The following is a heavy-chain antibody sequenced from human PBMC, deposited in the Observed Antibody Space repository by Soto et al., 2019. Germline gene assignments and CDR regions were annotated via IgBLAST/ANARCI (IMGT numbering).Heavy chain of an antibody. CDR1: GYSFTSYW. D-gene: IGHD5-18*01. V-gene: IGHV5-51*01. Sequence: RGESLKISCKGSGYSFTSYWIGWVRQMPGKGLEWMGIIYPGDSDTRYSPSFQGQVTISADKSIRTAYLQWSSLKASDTAMYYCERRGGYSYGYRNYYGMDVWGQGTTVTVS. CDR2: IYPGDSDT. CDR3: ERRGGYSYGYRNYYGMDV. J-gene: IGHJ6*02.